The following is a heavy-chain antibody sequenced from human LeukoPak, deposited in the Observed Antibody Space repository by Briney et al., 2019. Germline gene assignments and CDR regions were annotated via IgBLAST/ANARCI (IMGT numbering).Heavy chain of an antibody. J-gene: IGHJ4*02. Sequence: GGSLRLSCAASGVTLSNYAMSWVRQAPGKGLEWVSTMSGSTGDTYYADSVKGRFTISRDNSKNTLYLQMNSLRAEDTAVYYCATDPHAKYFDYWGQGTLVTVSS. CDR1: GVTLSNYA. CDR3: ATDPHAKYFDY. CDR2: MSGSTGDT. V-gene: IGHV3-23*01.